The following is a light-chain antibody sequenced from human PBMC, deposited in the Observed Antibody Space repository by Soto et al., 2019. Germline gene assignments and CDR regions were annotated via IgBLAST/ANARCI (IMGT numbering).Light chain of an antibody. CDR2: GAS. V-gene: IGKV3-20*01. J-gene: IGKJ1*01. CDR1: QSVSSSF. Sequence: EIVLTQSPGTLSLSPGERATLSCRASQSVSSSFLAWYQQKPGQAPRLLIYGASGRATGIPDRFSGSGSGTDFTLTISNLEPEDSAVYYCQQYASAPRTFGQGTKVDIK. CDR3: QQYASAPRT.